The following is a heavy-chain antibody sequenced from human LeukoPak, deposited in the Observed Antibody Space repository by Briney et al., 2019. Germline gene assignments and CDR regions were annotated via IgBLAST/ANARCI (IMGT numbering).Heavy chain of an antibody. CDR3: ARDRGYGDYLENPADY. Sequence: QPGGSLRLSCAASGFTFSSYEMNWVRQVPGKGLEWVSYISSSGSTIYYADSVKGRFTISRDNAKNSLYLQMNSLRAEDTAVYYCARDRGYGDYLENPADYWGQGTLVTVSS. V-gene: IGHV3-48*03. CDR1: GFTFSSYE. J-gene: IGHJ4*02. CDR2: ISSSGSTI. D-gene: IGHD4-17*01.